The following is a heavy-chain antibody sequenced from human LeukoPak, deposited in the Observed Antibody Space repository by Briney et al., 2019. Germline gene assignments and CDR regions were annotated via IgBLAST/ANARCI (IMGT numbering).Heavy chain of an antibody. J-gene: IGHJ4*02. V-gene: IGHV3-7*03. CDR1: GFTFSSYW. CDR3: ARGYDILTGYQTFDY. CDR2: IKQDGSEK. Sequence: PGGSLRLSCAASGFTFSSYWMSWVRQAPGKGLEWAANIKQDGSEKYYVDSVKGRFTISRDNAKNSLYLQMNSLRAEDTAVYYCARGYDILTGYQTFDYWGQGTLVTVSS. D-gene: IGHD3-9*01.